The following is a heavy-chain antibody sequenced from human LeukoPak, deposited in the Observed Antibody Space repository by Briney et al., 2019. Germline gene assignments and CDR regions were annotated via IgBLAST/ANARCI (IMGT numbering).Heavy chain of an antibody. J-gene: IGHJ5*02. D-gene: IGHD6-6*01. CDR2: ISSSSSYI. CDR1: GFTFSSYS. CDR3: AREGVRIAARPNWFDP. V-gene: IGHV3-21*01. Sequence: GGSLRLSCAASGFTFSSYSMNWVRRAPGKGLEWVSSISSSSSYIYYADSVKGRFTISRDNAKNSLYLQRNSLRAEDTAVYYCAREGVRIAARPNWFDPWGQGTLVTVSS.